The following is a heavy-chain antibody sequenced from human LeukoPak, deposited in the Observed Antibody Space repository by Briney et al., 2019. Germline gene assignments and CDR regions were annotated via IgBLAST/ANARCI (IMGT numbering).Heavy chain of an antibody. CDR3: ARGRSYSSSSLGY. V-gene: IGHV4-34*01. Sequence: SETLSLTCAVYGGSFSGYYWSLIRQPPGKGLEWIGEINHSGSTNYNPSLKSRVTISVDTSKNQFSLKLSSVTAADTAVYYCARGRSYSSSSLGYWGQGTLVTVSS. CDR1: GGSFSGYY. CDR2: INHSGST. J-gene: IGHJ4*02. D-gene: IGHD6-6*01.